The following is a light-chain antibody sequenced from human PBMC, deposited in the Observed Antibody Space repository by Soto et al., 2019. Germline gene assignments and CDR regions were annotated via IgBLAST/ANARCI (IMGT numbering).Light chain of an antibody. CDR1: SSNIGTNT. Sequence: QSVLTQPPSASGTPGQRVTISCSGSSSNIGTNTVNWYQQFPGTAPKLLIYSNNQRPSGVPDRFSASKSGTSASLAISGLQSEDEADYYCAAWDDSLNGLVFGGGTKVTVL. V-gene: IGLV1-44*01. CDR2: SNN. J-gene: IGLJ3*02. CDR3: AAWDDSLNGLV.